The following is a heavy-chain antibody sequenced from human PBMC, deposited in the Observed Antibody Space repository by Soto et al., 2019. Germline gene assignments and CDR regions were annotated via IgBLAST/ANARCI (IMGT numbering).Heavy chain of an antibody. J-gene: IGHJ3*02. D-gene: IGHD6-13*01. Sequence: PSETLSLTCAVYGGSFSGYHWSWIRQPPGKGLEWIGEINHSGSTNYNPSLKSRVTISVDTSKNQFSLKLSSVTAADTAVYYCGSRRRKQLVPGIWGQGTMVTVSS. CDR1: GGSFSGYH. V-gene: IGHV4-34*01. CDR2: INHSGST. CDR3: GSRRRKQLVPGI.